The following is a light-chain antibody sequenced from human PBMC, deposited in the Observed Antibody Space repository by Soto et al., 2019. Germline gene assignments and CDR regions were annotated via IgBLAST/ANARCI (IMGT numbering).Light chain of an antibody. V-gene: IGKV3-20*01. CDR2: HAS. J-gene: IGKJ4*01. CDR1: QSISSSY. Sequence: ENVLTQSPGTLSLSPGERATLSCRASQSISSSYLAWYQQKPGQTPRLLIYHASNRATGIPDRFSGSGSGTDFTLTISRLEPEDFAVYYCQQYGDSLLTFGGGTKGEIK. CDR3: QQYGDSLLT.